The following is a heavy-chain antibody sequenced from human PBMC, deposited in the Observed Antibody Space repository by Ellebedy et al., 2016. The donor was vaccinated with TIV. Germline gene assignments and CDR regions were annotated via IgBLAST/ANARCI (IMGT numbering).Heavy chain of an antibody. CDR2: MSSSSSRV. CDR3: AREKSGHKWNDGFDS. V-gene: IGHV3-48*01. Sequence: GESLKISCAASGLTFSSYNMNWVRQAPGKGLEWVSKMSSSSSRVYYADSVKGRFTISRDNAKNSVYLQMNSLRADDTAVYYCAREKSGHKWNDGFDSWGQGTLVTVSS. J-gene: IGHJ4*02. D-gene: IGHD1-1*01. CDR1: GLTFSSYN.